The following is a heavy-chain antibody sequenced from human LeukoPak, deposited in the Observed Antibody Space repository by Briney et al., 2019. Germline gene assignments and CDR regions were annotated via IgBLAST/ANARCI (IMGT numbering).Heavy chain of an antibody. Sequence: PGGSLRLSCAASGFTFSSYSMNWVRQAPGKGLEWVSTISATGTSTYYADSVKGRLTISRDNSKNTLYLQMNSLRAEDTAVYSCAKDSGTYYKAFDYWGQGTLVTVSS. CDR2: ISATGTST. CDR3: AKDSGTYYKAFDY. CDR1: GFTFSSYS. D-gene: IGHD1-26*01. J-gene: IGHJ4*02. V-gene: IGHV3-23*01.